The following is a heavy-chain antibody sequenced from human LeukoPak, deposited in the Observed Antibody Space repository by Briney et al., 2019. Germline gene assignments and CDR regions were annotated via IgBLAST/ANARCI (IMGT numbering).Heavy chain of an antibody. J-gene: IGHJ4*02. CDR2: ISGDGSST. CDR1: GFTFADYV. CDR3: AKDRGGFFDY. V-gene: IGHV3-43*02. Sequence: GGSLRLSCAASGFTFADYVIHWVRQAPGKGLEWVSLISGDGSSTYFADSVKGRFTISRDISKNSLYLQLNSLRPVDAALYYCAKDRGGFFDYWGQGTLVTVSS. D-gene: IGHD3-16*01.